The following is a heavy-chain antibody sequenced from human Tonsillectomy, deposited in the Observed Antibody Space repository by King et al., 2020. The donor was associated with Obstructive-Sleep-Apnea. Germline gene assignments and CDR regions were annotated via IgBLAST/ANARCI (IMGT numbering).Heavy chain of an antibody. J-gene: IGHJ4*02. D-gene: IGHD6-13*01. V-gene: IGHV4-59*01. CDR1: GGSISSYS. Sequence: QLQESGPGLVKPSETLSLTCTVSGGSISSYSWSWIRQPPGKGLEWIGYIYYSGNTNYNPSLKSRVTIAGETSKNQFSLKLRSVTAADTAVYYCAQTFMGAAAGQFDYWGQGTLVTVSS. CDR2: IYYSGNT. CDR3: AQTFMGAAAGQFDY.